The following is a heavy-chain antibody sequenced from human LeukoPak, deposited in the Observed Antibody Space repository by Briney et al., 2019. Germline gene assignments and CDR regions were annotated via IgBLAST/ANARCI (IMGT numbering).Heavy chain of an antibody. V-gene: IGHV4-59*01. D-gene: IGHD5-24*01. Sequence: SETLSLTCTVSGGSISSYYWSWIRQPPGKGLEWIGYIYYSGSTNYNPSLKSRVTISVDTSKNQFSLKLSSVTAADTAVYYCARNGRWVATMGFDCWGQGTLVTVSS. CDR3: ARNGRWVATMGFDC. CDR1: GGSISSYY. CDR2: IYYSGST. J-gene: IGHJ4*02.